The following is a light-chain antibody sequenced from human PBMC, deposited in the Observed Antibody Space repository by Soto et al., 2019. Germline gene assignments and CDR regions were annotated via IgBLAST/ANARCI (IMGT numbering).Light chain of an antibody. CDR1: RSPLNSNGYNF. V-gene: IGKV2-28*01. CDR3: IQALEPPLT. Sequence: DIVMTQSPLSLPVTPGESASISCSSSRSPLNSNGYNFLDWYLPKPGQSPQLLIHLGSRRAAGVPDRVSGSGSGTDFTLKISRVEAEDVGFYYCIQALEPPLTFGGGTKVEIK. CDR2: LGS. J-gene: IGKJ4*01.